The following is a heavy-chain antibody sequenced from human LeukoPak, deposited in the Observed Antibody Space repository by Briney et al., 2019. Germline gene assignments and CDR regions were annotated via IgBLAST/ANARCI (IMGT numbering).Heavy chain of an antibody. CDR1: GFTFDDYA. V-gene: IGHV3-9*01. CDR2: ISWNSGSI. J-gene: IGHJ6*02. Sequence: SGGSLRLSCAASGFTFDDYAMHWVRQAPGKGLEWVSGISWNSGSIGYADSVKGRLTISRDNAKNSLYLQMNSLRAEDTALYYCAKEATTVTTWGYYYYGMDVWGQGTTVTVSS. CDR3: AKEATTVTTWGYYYYGMDV. D-gene: IGHD4-17*01.